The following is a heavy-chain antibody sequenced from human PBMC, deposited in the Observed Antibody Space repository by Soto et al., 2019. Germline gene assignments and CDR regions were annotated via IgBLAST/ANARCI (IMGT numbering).Heavy chain of an antibody. D-gene: IGHD2-15*01. CDR1: GFTLSIYS. J-gene: IGHJ4*02. V-gene: IGHV3-21*01. Sequence: PGGSLRLSCAASGFTLSIYSMNWVRQAPGKGLEWVADITTSSSFRFYADSVEGRFTISRDDAKNSIYLQMSSLRAEDTGVYYCARDLGVALASLTLDFWGRGTLVTVSS. CDR3: ARDLGVALASLTLDF. CDR2: ITTSSSFR.